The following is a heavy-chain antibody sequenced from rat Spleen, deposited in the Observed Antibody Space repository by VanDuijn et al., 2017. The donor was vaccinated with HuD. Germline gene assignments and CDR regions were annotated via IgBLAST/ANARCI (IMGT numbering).Heavy chain of an antibody. V-gene: IGHV5-29*01. Sequence: EVQLVESGGGLVQPGRSLKLSCAASGFTFSNYGMAWVRQAPTKGLEWVATISHDGSGTDYRDSVKGRFTISRDNAKSTLYLQMDSLRSEDTATYYCATGMGWSVSNWFAYWGQGTLVTVSS. CDR2: ISHDGSGT. D-gene: IGHD1-12*02. CDR3: ATGMGWSVSNWFAY. J-gene: IGHJ3*01. CDR1: GFTFSNYG.